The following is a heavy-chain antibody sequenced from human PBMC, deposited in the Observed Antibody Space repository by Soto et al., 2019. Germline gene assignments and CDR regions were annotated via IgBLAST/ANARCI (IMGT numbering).Heavy chain of an antibody. Sequence: SETLSLTCTVSGGSISSYYWSWIRQPPGKGLEWIGNIYYSGSANYNPSLKNRVTISVHTSNSQFSLELSSVTAADTAVYYCARGLISGSHYSGGWYYFDSWGQGTQVTVSS. J-gene: IGHJ4*02. CDR1: GGSISSYY. CDR2: IYYSGSA. CDR3: ARGLISGSHYSGGWYYFDS. V-gene: IGHV4-59*12. D-gene: IGHD1-26*01.